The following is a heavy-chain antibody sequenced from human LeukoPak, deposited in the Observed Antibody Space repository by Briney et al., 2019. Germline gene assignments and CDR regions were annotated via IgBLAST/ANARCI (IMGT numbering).Heavy chain of an antibody. CDR2: ISAYNGNT. CDR3: GSGYYVHYYYMDV. CDR1: GYTFTSYG. V-gene: IGHV1-18*01. J-gene: IGHJ6*03. D-gene: IGHD3-22*01. Sequence: ASVKVSCKASGYTFTSYGISWVRQAPGQGLEWMGWISAYNGNTNYAQKLQGRVTMTTDTSTSTAYMELRSLRSEDTAVYYCGSGYYVHYYYMDVWGKGTTVTVSS.